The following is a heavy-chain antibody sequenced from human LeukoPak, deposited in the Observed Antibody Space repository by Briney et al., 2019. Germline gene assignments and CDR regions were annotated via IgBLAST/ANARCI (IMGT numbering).Heavy chain of an antibody. V-gene: IGHV3-64*01. CDR2: ISSNGGST. D-gene: IGHD3-3*01. Sequence: GGSLRLSCVASGFTFSSYAMHWVRQAPGEGLEYVSAISSNGGSTYYANSVKGRFTISRDNSKNTLYLQMGSLRAEDMAVYYCARYVNGFGFDYWGQGTLVTVSS. J-gene: IGHJ4*02. CDR3: ARYVNGFGFDY. CDR1: GFTFSSYA.